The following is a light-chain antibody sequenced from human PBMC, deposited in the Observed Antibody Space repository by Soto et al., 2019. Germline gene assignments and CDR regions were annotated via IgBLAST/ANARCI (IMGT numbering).Light chain of an antibody. V-gene: IGKV3-20*01. CDR1: QRVGSSY. CDR2: GAS. J-gene: IGKJ5*01. CDR3: QQSYSTPIT. Sequence: EIVLTQSPGTLSLSPGERATLSFSASQRVGSSYLAWYQHKPDQAPRLLIYGASGRATGTPDRFSGSGSGTDFTLTISSLQPEDFATYYCQQSYSTPITFGQGTRLEIK.